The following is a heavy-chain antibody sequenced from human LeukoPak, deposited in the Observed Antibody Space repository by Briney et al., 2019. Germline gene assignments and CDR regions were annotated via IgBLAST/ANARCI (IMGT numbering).Heavy chain of an antibody. CDR3: ARDTAEWELPRDAFDI. D-gene: IGHD1-26*01. CDR1: GGSISSYY. CDR2: IYTSGGT. V-gene: IGHV4-4*07. J-gene: IGHJ3*02. Sequence: SETLSLTCTVSGGSISSYYWSWIRQPAGKGLEWIGRIYTSGGTNYNPSLKSRVTMSVDTSKNQFSLKLSSVTAADTAVYYCARDTAEWELPRDAFDIWGQGTMVTVSS.